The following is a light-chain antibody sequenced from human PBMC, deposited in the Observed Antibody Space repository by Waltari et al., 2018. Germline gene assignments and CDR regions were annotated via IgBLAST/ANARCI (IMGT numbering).Light chain of an antibody. CDR2: KAS. CDR3: QHYDGSSWT. CDR1: QNIISW. Sequence: DLQMTQSPSSLPASIGDRVTITCRASQNIISWVAWYQQKPGEAPKLLMYKASILETGVPSRFRGSGFGTQFSLTIDSLQPDDFGVYYCQHYDGSSWTFGPGTRVEVK. V-gene: IGKV1-5*03. J-gene: IGKJ1*01.